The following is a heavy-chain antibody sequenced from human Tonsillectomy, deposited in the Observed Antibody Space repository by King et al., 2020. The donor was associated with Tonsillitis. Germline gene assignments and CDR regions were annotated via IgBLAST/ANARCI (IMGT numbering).Heavy chain of an antibody. CDR1: GFTFSDYY. CDR3: ARDPYSWNVYNYGMDV. V-gene: IGHV3-11*01. J-gene: IGHJ6*02. D-gene: IGHD1-1*01. Sequence: QLVQSGGGLVKPGGSLRLSCAASGFTFSDYYMNWIRQAPGKGLEWVSYISSSGNNIYYADSVKGRFTISRDNAKNSLYLQMNSLRAEDTGVYYCARDPYSWNVYNYGMDVWGQGTTVTVSS. CDR2: ISSSGNNI.